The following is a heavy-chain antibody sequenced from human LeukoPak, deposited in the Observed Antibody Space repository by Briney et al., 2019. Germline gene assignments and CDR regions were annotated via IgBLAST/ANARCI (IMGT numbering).Heavy chain of an antibody. Sequence: PGGSLRLSCAASGFTFSSYIMNWVRQAPGKVLEWVSSISSSSSYIYYADSVKGRFTISRDNAKTSLYLQMNSLRAEDTAVYYCARAPAAAFDIWGQGTMVTVSS. J-gene: IGHJ3*02. D-gene: IGHD6-13*01. CDR3: ARAPAAAFDI. CDR2: ISSSSSYI. V-gene: IGHV3-21*01. CDR1: GFTFSSYI.